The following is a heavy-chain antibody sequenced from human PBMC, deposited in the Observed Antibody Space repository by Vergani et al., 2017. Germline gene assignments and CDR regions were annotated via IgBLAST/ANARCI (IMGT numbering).Heavy chain of an antibody. CDR1: GFTFSSFW. V-gene: IGHV3-7*01. J-gene: IGHJ4*02. CDR2: IKQDGSEM. Sequence: EVQLVEFGGGLVQPGGSQRLSCAASGFTFSSFWMTWVRQAPGKGLEWVANIKQDGSEMYYVDSVKGRFTISRDNAKSSLYLQMNSLRVEDTAVYYCAREPRLYYDSSGHYYTRGYWGQGTLVTVSS. CDR3: AREPRLYYDSSGHYYTRGY. D-gene: IGHD3-22*01.